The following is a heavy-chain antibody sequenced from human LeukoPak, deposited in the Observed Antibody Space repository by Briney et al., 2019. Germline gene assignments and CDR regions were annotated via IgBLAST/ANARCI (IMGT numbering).Heavy chain of an antibody. V-gene: IGHV4-34*01. J-gene: IGHJ4*02. D-gene: IGHD5-12*01. CDR2: INHSGST. Sequence: PSETLSLACAVYGGSFSGYYWSWIRQPPGKGLEWIGEINHSGSTNYNPSLKSRVTLSVDTSKNQFSLKLSSVTAADTAVYYCASLSRRGYSGPRPDYWGQGTLVTVSS. CDR3: ASLSRRGYSGPRPDY. CDR1: GGSFSGYY.